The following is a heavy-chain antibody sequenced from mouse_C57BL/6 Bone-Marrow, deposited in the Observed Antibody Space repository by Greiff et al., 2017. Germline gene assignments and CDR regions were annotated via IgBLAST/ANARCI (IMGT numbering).Heavy chain of an antibody. D-gene: IGHD1-1*01. CDR1: GYTFTSYW. CDR2: IDPSDSYT. Sequence: QVQLQQPGAELVMPGASVKLSCKASGYTFTSYWMHWVKQRPGPGLEWIGEIDPSDSYTNYNQKFKGKSTLTVDKSSSTAYMQLSNLTSEDSAVYYCARSPYYCGSCYYAMDDWGQGTSVTVSS. V-gene: IGHV1-69*01. CDR3: ARSPYYCGSCYYAMDD. J-gene: IGHJ4*01.